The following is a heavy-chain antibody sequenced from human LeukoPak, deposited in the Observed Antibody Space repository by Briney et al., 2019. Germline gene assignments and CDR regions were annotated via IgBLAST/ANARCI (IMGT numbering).Heavy chain of an antibody. D-gene: IGHD6-13*01. J-gene: IGHJ3*02. V-gene: IGHV3-21*01. CDR3: ARAQAGSSWYHYTFDAFDI. Sequence: PGGSLRLSCAASGFTFSSYSMNWVRQAPGKGLEWVSSISSSSSYIYYADSVKGRFTISRDNAKNSLYLQMNSLRAEDTAVYYCARAQAGSSWYHYTFDAFDIWGQGTMVTVSS. CDR1: GFTFSSYS. CDR2: ISSSSSYI.